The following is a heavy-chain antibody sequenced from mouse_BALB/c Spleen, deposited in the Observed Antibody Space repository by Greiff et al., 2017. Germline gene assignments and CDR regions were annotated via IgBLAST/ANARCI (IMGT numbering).Heavy chain of an antibody. J-gene: IGHJ3*01. Sequence: EVKLQESGPGLVKPSQSLSLTCTVTGYSITSDYAWNWIRQFPGNKLEWMGYISYSGSTSYNPSLKSRISITRDTSKNQFFLQLNSVTTEDTATYYCARLDDYDLFAYWGQGTLVTVSA. CDR3: ARLDDYDLFAY. CDR2: ISYSGST. V-gene: IGHV3-2*02. CDR1: GYSITSDYA. D-gene: IGHD2-4*01.